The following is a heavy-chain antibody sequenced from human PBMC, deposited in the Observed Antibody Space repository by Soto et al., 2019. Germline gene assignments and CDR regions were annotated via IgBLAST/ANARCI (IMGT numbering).Heavy chain of an antibody. J-gene: IGHJ4*02. CDR1: GFTFSSYG. Sequence: QVQLVESGGGVVQPGRSLRLSCAASGFTFSSYGMHWVRQAPGKGLEWVAIIWYDGSNKYYSDSVKDRFTISRDNSKNTLYLQMNSLRVEDTAVYYCARENRVVGATYFDYWGQGTLVTVSS. CDR2: IWYDGSNK. CDR3: ARENRVVGATYFDY. D-gene: IGHD2-15*01. V-gene: IGHV3-33*01.